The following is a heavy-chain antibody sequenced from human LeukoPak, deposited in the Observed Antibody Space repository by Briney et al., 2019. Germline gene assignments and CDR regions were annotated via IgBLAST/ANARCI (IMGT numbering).Heavy chain of an antibody. Sequence: SGPTLVNPTETLTLTCNVSGFSLNNGRMGVSWIRQPPGNALEWLAHIFSNDKESYNTSLKSRLSISKDTSKSQVVLTLTNTDPADTAIYYCTQIRDSWFYFDSWGQGTLVTVSS. CDR2: IFSNDKE. V-gene: IGHV2-26*01. CDR3: TQIRDSWFYFDS. D-gene: IGHD3-10*01. CDR1: GFSLNNGRMG. J-gene: IGHJ4*02.